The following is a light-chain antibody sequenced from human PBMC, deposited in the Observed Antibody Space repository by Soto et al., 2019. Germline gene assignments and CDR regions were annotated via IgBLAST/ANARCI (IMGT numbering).Light chain of an antibody. CDR1: QSVSSSY. V-gene: IGKV3-20*01. CDR2: GAS. CDR3: QQYGSSLLT. J-gene: IGKJ4*01. Sequence: EIVLTQSPGTLSLSPGERATLSCRASQSVSSSYLAWYQQKPGQAPRLLIYGASSRATGIPDRFSGSGSGTDFTLTISRXEPEDFAVYDCQQYGSSLLTFGGGTKVDIK.